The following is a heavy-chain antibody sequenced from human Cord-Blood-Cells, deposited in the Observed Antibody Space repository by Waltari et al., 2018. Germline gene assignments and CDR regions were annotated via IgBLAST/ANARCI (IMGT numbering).Heavy chain of an antibody. CDR3: ARVDYSNYDEDYYFDY. Sequence: QVQLQESGPGLVKPSETLSLTCAVSGYSISSGYSWGWIRQPPGKGLEWIGSIYHSGSTYYNPSLKSRVTISVDTSKNQFSLKLSSVTAADTAVYYCARVDYSNYDEDYYFDYWGQGTLVTVSS. CDR1: GYSISSGYS. D-gene: IGHD4-4*01. CDR2: IYHSGST. J-gene: IGHJ4*02. V-gene: IGHV4-38-2*01.